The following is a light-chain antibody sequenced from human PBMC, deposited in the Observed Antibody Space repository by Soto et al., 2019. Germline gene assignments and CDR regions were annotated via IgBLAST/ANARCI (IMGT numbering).Light chain of an antibody. CDR3: QQSDDSPGT. V-gene: IGKV3-20*01. Sequence: VLTQSPGTLSLSPAESATLSCRASQSISSSYFAWYQQKPSQAPRLFIYGASNRATAIPDRFSGSGSGTDFVLCISRLQLEDFAVYYCQQSDDSPGTFGQGNKEEIK. J-gene: IGKJ1*01. CDR1: QSISSSY. CDR2: GAS.